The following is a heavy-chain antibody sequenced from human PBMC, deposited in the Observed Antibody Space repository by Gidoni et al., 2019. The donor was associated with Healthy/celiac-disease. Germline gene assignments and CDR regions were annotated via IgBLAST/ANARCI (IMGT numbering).Heavy chain of an antibody. CDR1: GFTFSSYG. CDR3: AKDLGYSSSWIDY. D-gene: IGHD6-13*01. Sequence: QVQLVESGGGVVQPGRSLRLSCAASGFTFSSYGMHWVRQAPGKGLEWVAVISYDGSNKYYADSVKGRFTISRDNSKNTLYLQMNSLRAEDTAVYYCAKDLGYSSSWIDYWGQGTLVTVSS. J-gene: IGHJ4*02. CDR2: ISYDGSNK. V-gene: IGHV3-30*18.